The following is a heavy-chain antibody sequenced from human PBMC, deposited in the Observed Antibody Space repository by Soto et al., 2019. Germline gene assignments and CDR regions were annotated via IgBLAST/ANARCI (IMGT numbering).Heavy chain of an antibody. CDR3: AKDEFEGSSFDY. Sequence: HGWCVRNSGVACECVVSGDARSWVRQAPGKGLEWVSAISGSGGSTYYADSVKGRFTISRDNSKNTLYLQMNSLRAEDTAVYYCAKDEFEGSSFDYWGQGTLVTVSS. CDR2: ISGSGGST. J-gene: IGHJ4*02. CDR1: ECVVSGDA. D-gene: IGHD1-26*01. V-gene: IGHV3-23*01.